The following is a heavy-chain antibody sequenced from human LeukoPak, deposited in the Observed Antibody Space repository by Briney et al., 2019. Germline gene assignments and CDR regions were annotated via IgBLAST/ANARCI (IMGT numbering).Heavy chain of an antibody. CDR1: GVSFSSYY. CDR3: ASGSDSWGIQPKYYFDY. J-gene: IGHJ4*02. CDR2: IYPNGTT. D-gene: IGHD2-15*01. Sequence: SETLSLTCAVSGVSFSSYYWSWIRQPAGEGLEWLGRIYPNGTTNYNPSLKSRLTVSIDTSKNQFSLRLSSVAAADTAVYYCASGSDSWGIQPKYYFDYWGQGALVTVSS. V-gene: IGHV4-59*10.